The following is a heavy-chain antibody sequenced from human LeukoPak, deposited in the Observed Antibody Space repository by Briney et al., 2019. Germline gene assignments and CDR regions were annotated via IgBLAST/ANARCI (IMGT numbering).Heavy chain of an antibody. CDR2: IYYSGST. Sequence: SETLSLTCTVSGGSISSYYWSWIRQPPGKGLEWIGYIYYSGSTNYNPSLKSRVTISVDTSKNQFSLKLSSVTAADMAVYFCARQFLVGSTFHAFDLWGQGTRVTVSS. D-gene: IGHD1-26*01. CDR1: GGSISSYY. V-gene: IGHV4-59*08. CDR3: ARQFLVGSTFHAFDL. J-gene: IGHJ3*01.